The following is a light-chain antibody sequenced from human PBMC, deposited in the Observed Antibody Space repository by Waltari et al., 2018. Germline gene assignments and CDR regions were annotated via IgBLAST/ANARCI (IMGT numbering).Light chain of an antibody. V-gene: IGKV1-5*03. CDR1: QIISSS. CDR3: QQYGTFPYT. J-gene: IGKJ2*01. CDR2: KAS. Sequence: DIQMTQSPSTLPASVGDRVTITCRASQIISSSLAWYQQKPGKAPKRLIYKASSLESGASSRFSGSGSGTEFTLTISSLRPDDCAIYYCQQYGTFPYTFGQGTKLEIK.